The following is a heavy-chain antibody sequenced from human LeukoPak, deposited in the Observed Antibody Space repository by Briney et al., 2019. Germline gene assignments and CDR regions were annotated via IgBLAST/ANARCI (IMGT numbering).Heavy chain of an antibody. CDR3: MRVMGGPKTFDY. CDR2: IYYSGST. V-gene: IGHV4-39*07. Sequence: SETLSLTCTVSGGSISSTSYYWGWIRQPPGKGLEWIGSIYYSGSTYYNPSLKSRVTISIDTSKNQFSLKLNSVTAADTAVFYCMRVMGGPKTFDYWGQGTLVTVSS. CDR1: GGSISSTSYY. D-gene: IGHD3-16*01. J-gene: IGHJ4*02.